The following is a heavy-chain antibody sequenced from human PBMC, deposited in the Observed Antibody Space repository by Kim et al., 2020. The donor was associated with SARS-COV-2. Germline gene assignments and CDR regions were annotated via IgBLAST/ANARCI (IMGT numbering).Heavy chain of an antibody. D-gene: IGHD6-13*01. J-gene: IGHJ1*01. Sequence: GGSLRLSCAASGFTFDDYAMHWVRQAPGKGLEWVSCISWNSGSIGDADSVKGRFTISRDSANNSMYLQLNRLRPENTALYYWAKDRPEKSAAGTMRSFQ. V-gene: IGHV3-9*01. CDR1: GFTFDDYA. CDR2: ISWNSGSI. CDR3: AKDRPEKSAAGTMRSFQ.